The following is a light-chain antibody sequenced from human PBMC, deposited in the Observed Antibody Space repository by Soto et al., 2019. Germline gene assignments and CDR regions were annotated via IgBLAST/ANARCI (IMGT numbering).Light chain of an antibody. CDR2: AAS. CDR1: QSISSY. CDR3: QQSSEATWT. V-gene: IGKV1-39*01. J-gene: IGKJ1*01. Sequence: DIQMTQSPASLSASVGDRVTITCRASQSISSYLNWYQQKPGKAPKLLIYAASSLQSGVPSRFSGSGSGTDFTLTISSLQPEDFATYYCQQSSEATWTFGQGTKVDTK.